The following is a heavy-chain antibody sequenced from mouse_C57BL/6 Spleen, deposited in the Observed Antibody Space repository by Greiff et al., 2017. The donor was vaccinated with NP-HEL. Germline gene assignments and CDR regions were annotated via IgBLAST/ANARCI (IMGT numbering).Heavy chain of an antibody. J-gene: IGHJ4*01. V-gene: IGHV3-6*01. Sequence: ESGPGLVKPSQSLSLTCSVTGYSITSGYYWNWIRQFPGNKLEWMGYISYDGSNNYNPSLKNRISITRDTSKNQFFLKLNSVTTEDTATYYCARLDDYGMDYWGQGTSVTVSS. CDR3: ARLDDYGMDY. CDR2: ISYDGSN. D-gene: IGHD2-4*01. CDR1: GYSITSGYY.